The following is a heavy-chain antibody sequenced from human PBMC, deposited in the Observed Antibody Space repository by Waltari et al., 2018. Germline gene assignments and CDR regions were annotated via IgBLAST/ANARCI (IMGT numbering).Heavy chain of an antibody. Sequence: QVQLVQSGAEGKKPGASVKVSCKASGYTFTSYARHWVRQAPGQRLEWMGWINAGNGNTKYSQKFQGRVTITRDTSASTAYMELSSLRSEDTAVYYCAREGNCGGDCYSWGDYWGQGTLVTVSS. D-gene: IGHD2-21*01. CDR3: AREGNCGGDCYSWGDY. CDR1: GYTFTSYA. V-gene: IGHV1-3*01. J-gene: IGHJ4*02. CDR2: INAGNGNT.